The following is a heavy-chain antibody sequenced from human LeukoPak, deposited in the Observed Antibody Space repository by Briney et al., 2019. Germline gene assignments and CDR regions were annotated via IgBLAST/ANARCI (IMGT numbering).Heavy chain of an antibody. CDR1: GFSFSSFW. CDR3: ARVSPNTGTTLQYFDY. CDR2: IKQDGSEK. Sequence: GGSLRLSCAASGFSFSSFWMHWVRQAPGKGLEWVANIKQDGSEKYYVDSVKGRFTISRDNAKNSLYLQMNSLRAEDTAVYYCARVSPNTGTTLQYFDYWGQGTLVTVSS. V-gene: IGHV3-7*01. J-gene: IGHJ4*02. D-gene: IGHD4-17*01.